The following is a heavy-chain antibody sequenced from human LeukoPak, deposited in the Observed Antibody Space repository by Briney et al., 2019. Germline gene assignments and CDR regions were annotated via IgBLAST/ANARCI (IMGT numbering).Heavy chain of an antibody. J-gene: IGHJ4*02. CDR1: GYTFTAYY. CDR2: IDPNRGGT. Sequence: ASVKVSCKASGYTFTAYYIHWVRQAPGQGLEWMGWIDPNRGGTSYAQKFQGRVAMTRDTFISSAYMELSSLISDDTAVYYCARVYMGSASDYWGQGTLVTVSS. D-gene: IGHD6-19*01. CDR3: ARVYMGSASDY. V-gene: IGHV1-2*02.